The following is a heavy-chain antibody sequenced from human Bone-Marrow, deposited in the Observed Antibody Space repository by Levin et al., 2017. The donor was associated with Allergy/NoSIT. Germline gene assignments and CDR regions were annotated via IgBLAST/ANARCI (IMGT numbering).Heavy chain of an antibody. J-gene: IGHJ4*02. CDR1: GGSISSSY. CDR3: AREERAGIAVAGTSSYYFDY. CDR2: IYYSGST. D-gene: IGHD6-19*01. Sequence: SSQTLSLTCTVSGGSISSSYWSWIRQPPGKGLEWIGYIYYSGSTNYNPSLKSRVTISVDTSKNQFSLKLSSVTAADTAVYYCAREERAGIAVAGTSSYYFDYWGQGTLVTVSS. V-gene: IGHV4-59*01.